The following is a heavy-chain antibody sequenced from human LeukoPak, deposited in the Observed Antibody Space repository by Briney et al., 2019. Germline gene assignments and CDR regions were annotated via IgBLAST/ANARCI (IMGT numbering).Heavy chain of an antibody. CDR1: GGSITSSSYY. CDR3: ARVGREWLVQGWFDP. D-gene: IGHD6-19*01. J-gene: IGHJ5*02. CDR2: IYYSGST. V-gene: IGHV4-39*07. Sequence: SETLSLTCTVSGGSITSSSYYWGWIRQPPGKGLEWIGSIYYSGSTHYNPSLKSRVTISVNTSKNQFSLKLSSVTVADTAVYYWARVGREWLVQGWFDPWGQGTLVTVSS.